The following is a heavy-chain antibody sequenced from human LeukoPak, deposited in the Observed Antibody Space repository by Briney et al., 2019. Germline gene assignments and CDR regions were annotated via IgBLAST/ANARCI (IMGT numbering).Heavy chain of an antibody. CDR2: ISYDGSNK. D-gene: IGHD3-16*01. Sequence: GGSLRLSCAASGFTFSSYAMHWVRQAPGKGLEWVAVISYDGSNKYYADSVKGRFTISRDNSKNTLYLQMNSLRAEDTAVYYCTRVFVSYTSDYYFDSWGQGTLVTVSS. V-gene: IGHV3-30*04. CDR1: GFTFSSYA. CDR3: TRVFVSYTSDYYFDS. J-gene: IGHJ4*02.